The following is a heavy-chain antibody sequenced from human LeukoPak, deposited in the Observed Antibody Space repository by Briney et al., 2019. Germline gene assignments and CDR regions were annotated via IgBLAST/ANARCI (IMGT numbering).Heavy chain of an antibody. V-gene: IGHV1-8*01. CDR3: ARGKRLVDIVATIRYYFDY. CDR2: MNPNSGNT. D-gene: IGHD5-12*01. CDR1: GYTFISYD. J-gene: IGHJ4*02. Sequence: ASVKVSCKASGYTFISYDINWVRQATGQGLEWMGWMNPNSGNTGYAQKFQGRVTMTRNTSISTAYMELSSLRSEDTAVYYCARGKRLVDIVATIRYYFDYWGQGTLVTVSS.